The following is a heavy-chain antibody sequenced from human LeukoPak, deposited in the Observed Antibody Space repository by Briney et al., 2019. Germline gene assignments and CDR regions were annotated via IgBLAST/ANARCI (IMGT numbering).Heavy chain of an antibody. Sequence: PGGSLRLSCAASGFTFSDYYMSWIRQAPGKGLEWVSYISSSGSTIYYAGSVKGRFTISRDNAKNSLYLQMNSLRAEDTAVYYCARGRLEAPHDAFDIWGQGTMVTVSS. CDR1: GFTFSDYY. V-gene: IGHV3-11*01. CDR2: ISSSGSTI. J-gene: IGHJ3*02. D-gene: IGHD1-1*01. CDR3: ARGRLEAPHDAFDI.